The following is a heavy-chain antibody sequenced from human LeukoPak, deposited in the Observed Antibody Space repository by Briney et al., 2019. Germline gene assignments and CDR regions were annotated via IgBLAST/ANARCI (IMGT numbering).Heavy chain of an antibody. D-gene: IGHD6-13*01. J-gene: IGHJ5*02. CDR3: ARGVAAAGPVTEFDP. CDR1: GYTFTGYY. V-gene: IGHV1-2*02. Sequence: GASVKVSCKASGYTFTGYYMHWVRQAPGQGLEWMGWINPNSGGTNYAQKFQGRVTMTRDTSISTAYMELSRLRSDDTAVYYCARGVAAAGPVTEFDPWGQGTLVTVSS. CDR2: INPNSGGT.